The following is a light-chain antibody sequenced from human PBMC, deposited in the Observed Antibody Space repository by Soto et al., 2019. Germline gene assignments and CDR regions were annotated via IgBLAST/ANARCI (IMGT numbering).Light chain of an antibody. CDR1: QSISSW. CDR3: QHYNSYPYT. CDR2: RAS. Sequence: DIQMTQSPSTLSASVGDRVTITCRASQSISSWLAWYQQKPGEAPKLLMYRASSLQSGVPSRFSGSGSGTEFTLTISSLQPDDFATYYGQHYNSYPYTFGQGTKLEIK. V-gene: IGKV1-5*03. J-gene: IGKJ2*01.